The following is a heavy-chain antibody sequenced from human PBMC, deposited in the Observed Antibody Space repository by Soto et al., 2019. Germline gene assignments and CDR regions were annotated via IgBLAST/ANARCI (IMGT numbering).Heavy chain of an antibody. J-gene: IGHJ4*02. CDR1: GFTFSSYA. V-gene: IGHV3-23*01. CDR2: ISGSCGST. Sequence: PGGSLRLSCAASGFTFSSYAMSWVRQAPGKGLEWVSAISGSCGSTYYADSVKGRFTISRDNSKNTLYLQMNSLRAEDTAVYYCAKSKKGRFWSGYTDYWGQGTLVTVSS. D-gene: IGHD3-3*01. CDR3: AKSKKGRFWSGYTDY.